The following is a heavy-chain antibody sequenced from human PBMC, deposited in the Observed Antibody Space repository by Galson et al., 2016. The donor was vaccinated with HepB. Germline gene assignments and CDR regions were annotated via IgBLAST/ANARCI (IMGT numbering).Heavy chain of an antibody. CDR2: SYYRGSP. CDR1: GGSISSGGYY. D-gene: IGHD5-24*01. Sequence: TLSLTCTVSGGSISSGGYYWSWIRQHPGKGLEWIGYSYYRGSPYYTPSLTSRVTVSVDSSKTQFSLKLASVTAADTAVYDCVRHVGASKVDGYDYWGQGIQVTVSA. CDR3: VRHVGASKVDGYDY. J-gene: IGHJ4*02. V-gene: IGHV4-31*03.